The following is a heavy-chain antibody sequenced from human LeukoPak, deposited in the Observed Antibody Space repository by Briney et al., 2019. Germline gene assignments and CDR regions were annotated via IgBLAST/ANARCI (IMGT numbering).Heavy chain of an antibody. CDR2: IYSGGFT. CDR3: ARERYGMDV. CDR1: GLTVNNNY. J-gene: IGHJ6*02. V-gene: IGHV3-66*01. Sequence: GGSLRLSCTASGLTVNNNYMNWVRQAPGKGLEWVSVIYSGGFTYYAESVKGRFTISRDNSENTLYLQMNNLRAEDTAVYYCARERYGMDVWGHGTTVTASS.